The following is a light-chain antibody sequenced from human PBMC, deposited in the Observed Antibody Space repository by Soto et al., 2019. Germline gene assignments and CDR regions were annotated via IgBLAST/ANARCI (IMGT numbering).Light chain of an antibody. J-gene: IGLJ1*01. Sequence: QCALTQPRSVSGSPGQSVTISCTGTSSDVGAYNYVSWYQQHPAKAPNLMIYDVSKRPSGVPDRFSGSKSGNTASLTISGLQAEDEGDYYCCSYTNSAYVFGTGTKLTVL. V-gene: IGLV2-11*01. CDR3: CSYTNSAYV. CDR2: DVS. CDR1: SSDVGAYNY.